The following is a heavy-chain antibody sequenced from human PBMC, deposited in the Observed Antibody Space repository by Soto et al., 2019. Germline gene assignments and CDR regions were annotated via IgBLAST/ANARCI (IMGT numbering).Heavy chain of an antibody. J-gene: IGHJ4*02. V-gene: IGHV1-3*01. CDR3: ARDVGATGD. CDR2: INAGNSNT. Sequence: QVQLVQSGAEVKKPGASVKVSCKASGYTFTSYAMHWVRQAPGQRLEWMGWINAGNSNTKYSQKFQGRVTITRDTSASTAYRELSNLRSEDTAVYYCARDVGATGDWGQRTLVTVSS. CDR1: GYTFTSYA. D-gene: IGHD1-26*01.